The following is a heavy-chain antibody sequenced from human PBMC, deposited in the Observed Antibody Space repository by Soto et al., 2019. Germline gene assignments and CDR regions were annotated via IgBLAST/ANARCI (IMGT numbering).Heavy chain of an antibody. Sequence: QVQLVQSGAEVKKPGSSVKVSCKASGGTFSNYALISWVRQAPGQGLAWMGGIIPIDATVNYAQKFQGRITITADESTTTAYMDLGSLRSDDTAVYYCARDLLGFGYTYGDVWGQGTTVTVSS. D-gene: IGHD3-10*01. CDR1: GGTFSNYA. J-gene: IGHJ6*01. CDR3: ARDLLGFGYTYGDV. CDR2: IIPIDATV. V-gene: IGHV1-69*12.